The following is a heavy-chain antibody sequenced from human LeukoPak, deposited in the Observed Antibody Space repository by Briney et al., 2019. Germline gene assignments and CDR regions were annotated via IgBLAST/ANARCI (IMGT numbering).Heavy chain of an antibody. D-gene: IGHD3-9*01. CDR2: ISWNSGTI. V-gene: IGHV3-9*01. CDR1: GFTFDDYS. CDR3: AREFVLRYFEGYMDV. J-gene: IGHJ6*03. Sequence: GGSLRLSCAASGFTFDDYSMHWVRQAPGKGLEWVSGISWNSGTIGYAESVKGRFSISRDNAKNSLYLQMNSLRAEDTAVYYCAREFVLRYFEGYMDVWGKGTTVTVSS.